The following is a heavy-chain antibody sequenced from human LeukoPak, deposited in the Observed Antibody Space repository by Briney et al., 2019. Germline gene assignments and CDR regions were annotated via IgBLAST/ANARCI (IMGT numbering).Heavy chain of an antibody. CDR2: ISYDGSNK. J-gene: IGHJ6*02. D-gene: IGHD3-9*01. CDR3: AKVLHSRYFDEYGMDV. Sequence: GGSLRLSCAASGFTFSSYGMHWGRPAPGKGLEWVAVISYDGSNKYYADSVKGRFTISRDNSKNTLYLQMNSLRAEDTAVYYCAKVLHSRYFDEYGMDVWGQGTTVTVSS. CDR1: GFTFSSYG. V-gene: IGHV3-30*18.